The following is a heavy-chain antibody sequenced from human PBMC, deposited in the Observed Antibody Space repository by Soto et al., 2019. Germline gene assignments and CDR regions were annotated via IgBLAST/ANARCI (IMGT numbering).Heavy chain of an antibody. CDR3: ARVQTGYSSSSFDY. J-gene: IGHJ4*02. Sequence: GGSLRLSCAASGFTVSSNYMSWVRQAPGKGLEWVSVIYSGGSTYYADSVKGRFTISRDNSENTLYLQMNSLRAEDTAVYYCARVQTGYSSSSFDYWRQGTLVTVSS. D-gene: IGHD6-6*01. CDR2: IYSGGST. CDR1: GFTVSSNY. V-gene: IGHV3-53*01.